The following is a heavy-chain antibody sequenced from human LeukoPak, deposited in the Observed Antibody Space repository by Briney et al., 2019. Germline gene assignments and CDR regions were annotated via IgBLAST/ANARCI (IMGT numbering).Heavy chain of an antibody. V-gene: IGHV1-2*02. J-gene: IGHJ4*02. CDR3: ARGGWSYVY. Sequence: GASVTVSFMASGYTFTVYYMHWVRQAPGQGLEWMGWINPNSGGTNYAQKFQGRVTMTRDTSISTAYMELSRLRSDDTAVYYCARGGWSYVYWGQGTLVTVSS. CDR2: INPNSGGT. D-gene: IGHD1-26*01. CDR1: GYTFTVYY.